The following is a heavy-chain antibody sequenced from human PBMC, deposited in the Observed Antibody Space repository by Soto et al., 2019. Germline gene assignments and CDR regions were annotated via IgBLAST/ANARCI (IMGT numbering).Heavy chain of an antibody. CDR3: TTEPFLRRGPAAKFYYYYYMDV. Sequence: EVQLVESGGGLVKPGGSLRLSCAASGFTFSNAWMSWVRQAPGKGLEWVGRIKSKTDGGTTDYAAPVKGRFTISRDDCKNTLYLQMNTLKTEDTAVYYCTTEPFLRRGPAAKFYYYYYMDVWGKGTTVTVSS. V-gene: IGHV3-15*05. CDR2: IKSKTDGGTT. J-gene: IGHJ6*03. CDR1: GFTFSNAW. D-gene: IGHD2-2*01.